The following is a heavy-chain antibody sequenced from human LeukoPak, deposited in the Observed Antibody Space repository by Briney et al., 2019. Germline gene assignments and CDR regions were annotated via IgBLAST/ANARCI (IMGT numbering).Heavy chain of an antibody. J-gene: IGHJ4*02. V-gene: IGHV3-30*18. CDR1: GFTFSSYG. CDR3: AKDGFYSDSSGLYDHAFFEY. Sequence: GRSLRLACAASGFTFSSYGMHWVSQAPGKGLERVAVISYDGSNKYYADSVKGRFTISRDNSKNTLYLQMNSLRAEDTAVYYCAKDGFYSDSSGLYDHAFFEYWGQGTLVAVSS. D-gene: IGHD3-22*01. CDR2: ISYDGSNK.